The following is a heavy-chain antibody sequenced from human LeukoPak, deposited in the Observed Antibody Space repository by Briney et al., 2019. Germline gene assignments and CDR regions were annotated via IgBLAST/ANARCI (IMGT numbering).Heavy chain of an antibody. J-gene: IGHJ4*02. D-gene: IGHD3-10*01. CDR3: ARDRMVRGAPMGY. CDR1: GYTFTGYY. Sequence: GASVKVSCKASGYTFTGYYIHWVRQAPGQGLEWMGWINPNSGGTKYAQKFQGRVTMTRDTSISTAYMELRSLRSDDTVVYYCARDRMVRGAPMGYWGQGTLVTVSS. V-gene: IGHV1-2*02. CDR2: INPNSGGT.